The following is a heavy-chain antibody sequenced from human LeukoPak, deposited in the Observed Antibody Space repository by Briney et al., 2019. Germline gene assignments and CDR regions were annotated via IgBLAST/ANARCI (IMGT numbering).Heavy chain of an antibody. D-gene: IGHD5-12*01. V-gene: IGHV1-18*01. J-gene: IGHJ6*02. CDR3: ARSGYDLKDYYYGMDV. CDR1: GHTFTSYG. CDR2: ISAYNGNT. Sequence: ASVKVSCKASGHTFTSYGISWVRQAPGQGLEWMGWISAYNGNTNYAQKLQGRVTMTTDTSTSTAYMELRSLRSDDTAVYYCARSGYDLKDYYYGMDVWGQGTTVTVSS.